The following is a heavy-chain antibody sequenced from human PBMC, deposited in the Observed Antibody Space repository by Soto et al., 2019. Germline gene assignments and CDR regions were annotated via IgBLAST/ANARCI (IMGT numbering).Heavy chain of an antibody. J-gene: IGHJ6*03. CDR1: GFTFTDYA. Sequence: PGGSLRLSCAASGFTFTDYAMTWVRQAPGKGLEWVAVISYDGSNKYYADSVKGRFTISRDNSKNTLYLQMNSLRAEDTAVYYCAKAINDYGDYSYMDVWGKGTTVTVSS. V-gene: IGHV3-30-3*01. D-gene: IGHD4-17*01. CDR2: ISYDGSNK. CDR3: AKAINDYGDYSYMDV.